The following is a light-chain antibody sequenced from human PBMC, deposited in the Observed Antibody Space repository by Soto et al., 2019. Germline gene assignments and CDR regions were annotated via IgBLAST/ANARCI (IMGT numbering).Light chain of an antibody. CDR1: RIDVGRYNY. J-gene: IGLJ1*01. CDR3: SSYAGSPFV. CDR2: EVN. Sequence: QSVLPQPPSASGSRGQSVTIYCTGTRIDVGRYNYVSWYQQHPGKAPKLTISEVNKRASGVPDRFSGSKSGNTASLTVSGLHAEDEADYYCSSYAGSPFVFGTGTKVNVL. V-gene: IGLV2-8*01.